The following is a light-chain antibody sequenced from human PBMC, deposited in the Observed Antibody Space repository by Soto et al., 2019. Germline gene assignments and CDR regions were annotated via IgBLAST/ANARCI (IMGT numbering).Light chain of an antibody. V-gene: IGKV3-15*01. Sequence: EIVMTQSPATLSVSPGERVTLSCRASQSVSSNLAWYQQKPGQSPRLLIYGASTRATGIPGRFSGSGSGTEFTLTISSLQSEDFAVYYCQQYNNWPPWTFGQGTKVDIK. J-gene: IGKJ1*01. CDR2: GAS. CDR3: QQYNNWPPWT. CDR1: QSVSSN.